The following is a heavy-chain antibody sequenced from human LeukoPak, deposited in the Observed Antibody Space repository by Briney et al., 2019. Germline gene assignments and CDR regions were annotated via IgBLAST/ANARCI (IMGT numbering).Heavy chain of an antibody. J-gene: IGHJ6*02. CDR1: GYTFTSYG. Sequence: ASVKVSCKASGYTFTSYGISWVRQAPGQGLEWMGWISAYNGNTNYAQKLQGRVTMTTDTSTSTAYMELRSLRSDDTAVYYCARDWDTAMALYYYYGMDVWGQETTVTVSS. CDR2: ISAYNGNT. V-gene: IGHV1-18*01. D-gene: IGHD5-18*01. CDR3: ARDWDTAMALYYYYGMDV.